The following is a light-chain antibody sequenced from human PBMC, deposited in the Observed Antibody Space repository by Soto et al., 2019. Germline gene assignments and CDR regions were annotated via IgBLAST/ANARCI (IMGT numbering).Light chain of an antibody. CDR3: GAWDSSLSDYV. Sequence: QSVLTQPPSVSAAPGQKVTISCSGSSSNIGNNYVSWYQQLPGTAPKLLIYENNKRPSGIPDRFSGSKSATSATLGITGLQTGDEADYYCGAWDSSLSDYVFGSGTKVTVL. J-gene: IGLJ1*01. V-gene: IGLV1-51*02. CDR1: SSNIGNNY. CDR2: ENN.